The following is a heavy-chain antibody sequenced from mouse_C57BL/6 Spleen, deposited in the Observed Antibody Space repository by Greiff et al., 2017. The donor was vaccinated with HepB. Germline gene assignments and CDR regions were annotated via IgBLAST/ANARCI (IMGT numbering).Heavy chain of an antibody. J-gene: IGHJ2*01. V-gene: IGHV14-4*01. D-gene: IGHD1-1*01. CDR2: IDPENGDT. CDR3: TTCYYVTLFDY. CDR1: GFNIKDDY. Sequence: VHVKQSGAELVRPGASVKLSCTASGFNIKDDYMHWVKQRPEQGLEWIGWIDPENGDTEYASKFQGKATITADTSSNTAYLQLSSLTSEDTAVYYCTTCYYVTLFDYWGQGTTLTVSA.